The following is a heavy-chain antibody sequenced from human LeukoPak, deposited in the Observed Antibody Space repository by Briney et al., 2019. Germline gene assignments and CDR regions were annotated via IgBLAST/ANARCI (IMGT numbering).Heavy chain of an antibody. D-gene: IGHD2-2*01. CDR1: GFTFSNYW. CDR2: IYPAGST. V-gene: IGHV3-66*01. J-gene: IGHJ5*02. CDR3: ARTSNYAYDH. Sequence: GGSLRLSCAASGFTFSNYWMHWVRQAPGKGLEWVSFIYPAGSTSYADSVKGRFTISRDESKNTLYLQMNSLRAEDTALYFCARTSNYAYDHWGQGTLVTVSS.